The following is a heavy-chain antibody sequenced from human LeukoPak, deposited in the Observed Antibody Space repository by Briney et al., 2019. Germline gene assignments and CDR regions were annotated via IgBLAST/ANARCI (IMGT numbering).Heavy chain of an antibody. CDR2: ISSSGSTI. V-gene: IGHV3-11*01. D-gene: IGHD5-12*01. J-gene: IGHJ4*02. Sequence: GGSLRLSCAASGFTFSDYYMSWIRQAPGKGLEWVSYISSSGSTIYYADSVKGRFTISRDNAKNSLYLQMNSLRAEDTAVYYCARDRGDQYATSRGYSGYDWAHYYFDYWGQGTLVTVSS. CDR3: ARDRGDQYATSRGYSGYDWAHYYFDY. CDR1: GFTFSDYY.